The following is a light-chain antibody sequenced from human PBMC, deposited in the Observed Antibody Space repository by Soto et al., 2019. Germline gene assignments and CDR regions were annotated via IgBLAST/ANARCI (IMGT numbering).Light chain of an antibody. CDR1: SSNIGSNT. J-gene: IGLJ2*01. CDR2: NNS. V-gene: IGLV1-44*01. Sequence: QSVLTQPPSASGTPGQMVTISCSGSSSNIGSNTVNWYQQLPGMAPKLLIYNNSQRPSGVPDRFSGSKSGTSASLAISGHQSEDEADYYCAAWDDSLRGLEFGGGTKLTVL. CDR3: AAWDDSLRGLE.